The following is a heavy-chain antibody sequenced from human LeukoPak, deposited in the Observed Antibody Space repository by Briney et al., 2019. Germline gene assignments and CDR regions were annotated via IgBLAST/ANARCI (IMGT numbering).Heavy chain of an antibody. V-gene: IGHV3-23*01. CDR3: AKGLSIAVAGTLSFDY. Sequence: GGSLRLSCAASGFTFSNYLMSWVRQAPGKGLEWVSGISGSGGSTHYADSVKGRFTISRDNSKNTLYLQMNSLRDEDTAVYYCAKGLSIAVAGTLSFDYWGQGTLVTVSS. J-gene: IGHJ4*02. CDR2: ISGSGGST. CDR1: GFTFSNYL. D-gene: IGHD6-19*01.